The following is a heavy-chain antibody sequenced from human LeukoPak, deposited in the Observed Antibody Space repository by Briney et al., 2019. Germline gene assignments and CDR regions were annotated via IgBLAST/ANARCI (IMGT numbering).Heavy chain of an antibody. D-gene: IGHD3-9*01. J-gene: IGHJ5*02. CDR1: GYTFTGYY. Sequence: GASVKVSCKASGYTFTGYYMHWVRQAPGQGLEWMGWINPNSGGTNYAQKFQGWVTMTRDTSISTAYMELSRLRSDDTAVYYCARDFSTISPRGNWFDPGGQGTLVTVSS. CDR2: INPNSGGT. CDR3: ARDFSTISPRGNWFDP. V-gene: IGHV1-2*04.